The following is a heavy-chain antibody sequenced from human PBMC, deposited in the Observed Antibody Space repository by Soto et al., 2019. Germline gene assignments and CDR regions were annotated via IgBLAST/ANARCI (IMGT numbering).Heavy chain of an antibody. J-gene: IGHJ4*02. CDR2: IYYSGST. CDR1: GGSISSGGYY. Sequence: SETLSLTCTVSGGSISSGGYYWSWIRQHPGKGLEWIGYIYYSGSTYYNPSLKSRVTISVDTSKNHFSLKLSSVTAADTAVYYCARSSQSTLTTFAYWGQGTLVTVSS. V-gene: IGHV4-31*03. D-gene: IGHD4-17*01. CDR3: ARSSQSTLTTFAY.